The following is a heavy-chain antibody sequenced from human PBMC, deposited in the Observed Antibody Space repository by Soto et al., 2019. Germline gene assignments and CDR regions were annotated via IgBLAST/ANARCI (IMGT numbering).Heavy chain of an antibody. V-gene: IGHV3-23*01. CDR3: ANYSGRYPVYTGLSI. J-gene: IGHJ6*02. CDR1: GFPFSTSA. Sequence: EVQLLESGGGLVQPGGSLRLSCAASGFPFSTSAMNWVRQAPGKGLEWVSIISGSSDAAYYAESVKGRFASSRDNSKNTPYIQLTRLRDEDTAVYYCANYSGRYPVYTGLSIWGQGTTVTVS. CDR2: ISGSSDAA. D-gene: IGHD1-26*01.